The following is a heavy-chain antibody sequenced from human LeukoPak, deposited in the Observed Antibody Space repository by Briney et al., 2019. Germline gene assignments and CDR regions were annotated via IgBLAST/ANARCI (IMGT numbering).Heavy chain of an antibody. CDR2: ISGSGGGT. V-gene: IGHV3-23*01. J-gene: IGHJ4*02. Sequence: PGGSLRLSCAASGFTFNSYAMSWVRQAPEKGLEWVATISGSGGGTYYADSVKGRFTISRDDSKNTLYLQMNSLRAEDTAVYYWAKDLGRYRNNYFDYWGQGTLVTVSS. CDR1: GFTFNSYA. D-gene: IGHD1-26*01. CDR3: AKDLGRYRNNYFDY.